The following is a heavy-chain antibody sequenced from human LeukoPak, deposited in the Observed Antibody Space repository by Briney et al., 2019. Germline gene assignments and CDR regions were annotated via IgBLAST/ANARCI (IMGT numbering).Heavy chain of an antibody. D-gene: IGHD6-6*01. CDR3: ARTGYSSSSGWAYYYYYYMDV. CDR1: GFTFSSYS. CDR2: ISSSSSTI. J-gene: IGHJ6*03. V-gene: IGHV3-48*02. Sequence: PGESLRLSCAASGFTFSSYSMNWVRQAPGKGLEWVSYISSSSSTIYYADSVKGRFTISRDNAKNSLYLQMNSLRDEDTAVYYCARTGYSSSSGWAYYYYYYMDVWGKGTTVTVSS.